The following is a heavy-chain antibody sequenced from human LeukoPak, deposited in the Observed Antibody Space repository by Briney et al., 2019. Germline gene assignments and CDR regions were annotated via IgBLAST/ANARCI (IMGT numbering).Heavy chain of an antibody. CDR2: TYTSGGT. D-gene: IGHD3-22*01. V-gene: IGHV4-4*07. CDR3: ARESKSYDGSGFYHDY. Sequence: AETLSLTCSVSGGSIRNYFWSWIRQPAGKGLEWIGRTYTSGGTDYNPSLRSRVTMSVDTSRNQFSLRLTSMTAADTAVYYCARESKSYDGSGFYHDYWGQGTLVAVSS. CDR1: GGSIRNYF. J-gene: IGHJ4*02.